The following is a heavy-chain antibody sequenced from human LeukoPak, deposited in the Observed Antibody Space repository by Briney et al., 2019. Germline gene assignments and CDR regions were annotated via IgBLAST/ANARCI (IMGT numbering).Heavy chain of an antibody. J-gene: IGHJ1*01. Sequence: GGSLRLSCAASGFTFSSYSMNWVRQAPGKGLEWVSSISSSSSYIYYADSVKGRFTISRDNAKNSLYLQMNSLRAEDTAVYYCARDGVVPAAMVHFQHWGQGTLVTVSS. CDR3: ARDGVVPAAMVHFQH. CDR2: ISSSSSYI. D-gene: IGHD2-2*01. CDR1: GFTFSSYS. V-gene: IGHV3-21*01.